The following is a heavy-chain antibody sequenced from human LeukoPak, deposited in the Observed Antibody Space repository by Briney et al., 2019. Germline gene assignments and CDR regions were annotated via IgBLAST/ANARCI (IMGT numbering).Heavy chain of an antibody. Sequence: SQTLSLTCTVPGGSISSGGYYWSWIRQHPGKGLEWIGYIYYSGSTYYNPSLKSRVTISVDTSKNQFSLKLSSVTAADTAVYYCARSVRGRGSGSYTNWFDPWGQGTLVTVSS. V-gene: IGHV4-31*03. CDR2: IYYSGST. J-gene: IGHJ5*02. CDR1: GGSISSGGYY. D-gene: IGHD3-10*01. CDR3: ARSVRGRGSGSYTNWFDP.